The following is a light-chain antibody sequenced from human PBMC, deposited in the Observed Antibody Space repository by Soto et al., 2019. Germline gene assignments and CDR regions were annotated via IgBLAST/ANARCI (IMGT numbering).Light chain of an antibody. CDR3: QNYASTLYT. CDR1: QSVISNY. Sequence: EIVLTQSPGTLSLSPGERATLSCRASQSVISNYLAWYQQRPGQAPRLLIYGASRRVTGIPDKFSGSGSETDFPLTISRLETEDFAVYFCQNYASTLYTFGQGTKLQIK. V-gene: IGKV3-20*01. CDR2: GAS. J-gene: IGKJ2*01.